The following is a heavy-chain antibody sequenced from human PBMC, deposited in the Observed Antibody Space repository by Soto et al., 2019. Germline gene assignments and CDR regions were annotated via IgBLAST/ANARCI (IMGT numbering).Heavy chain of an antibody. V-gene: IGHV1-46*03. CDR1: RYTFNSYY. D-gene: IGHD4-17*01. J-gene: IGHJ3*02. CDR3: ANSDSGDTDAFDI. CDR2: INPSGGST. Sequence: ASVKVSCKASRYTFNSYYMHWVRQAPGKGLEWMGIINPSGGSTSYAQKFQGRVTMTRDTSTSTVYMELSSLRSEDSALYYCANSDSGDTDAFDIGGQGTLVPFSS.